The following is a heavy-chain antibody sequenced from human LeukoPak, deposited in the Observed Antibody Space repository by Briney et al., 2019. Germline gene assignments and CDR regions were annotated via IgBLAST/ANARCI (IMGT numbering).Heavy chain of an antibody. CDR1: GFTFSSYG. D-gene: IGHD6-13*01. V-gene: IGHV3-33*08. CDR3: ARDAGYSSSWLGYYYYGMDV. Sequence: PGGSLILSCAASGFTFSSYGMHWVRQAPGKGLEWVAVIWYDGSNKYYADSVKGRFTISRDNSKNTLYLQMNSLRAEDTAVYYCARDAGYSSSWLGYYYYGMDVWGQGTTVTVSS. CDR2: IWYDGSNK. J-gene: IGHJ6*02.